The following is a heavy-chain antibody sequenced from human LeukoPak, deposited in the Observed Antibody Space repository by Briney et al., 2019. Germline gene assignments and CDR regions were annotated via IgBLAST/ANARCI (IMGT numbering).Heavy chain of an antibody. CDR3: AREGGGSYYVY. D-gene: IGHD1-26*01. Sequence: PSQTLSLTCTVSGGSISSGSYYWSWIRQPAGKGLEWIGRIYTSGSTNYNPSLKSRVTISVDTSKNQFSLKLSSVTAADTAVYYCAREGGGSYYVYWGQGTLVTVSS. V-gene: IGHV4-61*02. CDR2: IYTSGST. CDR1: GGSISSGSYY. J-gene: IGHJ4*02.